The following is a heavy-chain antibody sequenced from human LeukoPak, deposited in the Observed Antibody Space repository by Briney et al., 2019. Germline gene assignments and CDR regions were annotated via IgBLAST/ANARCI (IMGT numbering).Heavy chain of an antibody. CDR3: ARAGTGYFTVGGNFDY. J-gene: IGHJ4*02. Sequence: GGSLRLSCAASGFTFSDYYMSWIRQAPGKGLEWVSYISSSSRYTNYADSVKGRFTISRDNAKNSLYLQMNSLRAEDTAVYYCARAGTGYFTVGGNFDYWGQGTLVTVSS. CDR2: ISSSSRYT. D-gene: IGHD3/OR15-3a*01. V-gene: IGHV3-11*06. CDR1: GFTFSDYY.